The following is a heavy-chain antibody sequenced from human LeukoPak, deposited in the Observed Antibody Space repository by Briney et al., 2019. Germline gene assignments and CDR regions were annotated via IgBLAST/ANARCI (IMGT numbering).Heavy chain of an antibody. J-gene: IGHJ4*02. CDR1: GGSISSYY. D-gene: IGHD6-13*01. CDR3: AGRVHSSSWSSYFDY. CDR2: IYTSGST. V-gene: IGHV4-4*07. Sequence: SETLSLTCTVSGGSISSYYWSWIRQPAGKGLEWIGRIYTSGSTNYNPSLKSRVTMSVDTSKNQFSLKLSSVTAADTAVYYCAGRVHSSSWSSYFDYWGQETLVTVSS.